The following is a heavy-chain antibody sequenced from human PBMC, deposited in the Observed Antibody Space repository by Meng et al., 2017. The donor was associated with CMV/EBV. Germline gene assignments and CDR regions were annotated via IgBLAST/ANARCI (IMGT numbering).Heavy chain of an antibody. CDR3: ARDLGDTAIY. V-gene: IGHV1-2*02. J-gene: IGHJ4*02. CDR2: INPNSGGT. CDR1: AYTFTGYY. Sequence: GQLVQAGDGVKKPGAPVKVYCKAYAYTFTGYYMNWVRQAPGQGLEWMGWINPNSGGTNYAQKFQGRVTMTRDTSISTAYMELSRLRSDDTAVYYCARDLGDTAIYWGQGTLVTVSS. D-gene: IGHD5-18*01.